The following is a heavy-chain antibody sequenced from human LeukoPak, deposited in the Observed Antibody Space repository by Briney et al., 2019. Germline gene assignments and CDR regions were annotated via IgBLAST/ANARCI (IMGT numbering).Heavy chain of an antibody. CDR3: ARATPLVPEDI. V-gene: IGHV1-2*02. D-gene: IGHD2-15*01. CDR2: INPNSGGT. J-gene: IGHJ3*02. CDR1: GYTFTGYY. Sequence: ASVKVSCKASGYTFTGYYMHWVRQAPGQGLEWMGWINPNSGGTNYAQKFQGRVTMTRDTSISAAYMGLSRLRSDDTAVYYCARATPLVPEDIWGQGTMVTVSS.